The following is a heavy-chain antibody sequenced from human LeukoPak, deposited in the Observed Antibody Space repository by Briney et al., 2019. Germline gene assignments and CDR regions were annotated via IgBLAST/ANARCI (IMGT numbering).Heavy chain of an antibody. CDR1: GYSVNSDYY. Sequence: SETLSLTCAVSGYSVNSDYYWGWIRQSPGRGLEWLGSTTHRGTIYHNPPLMRRVSISLDSSKNHLSLKLRSVTAADTAIYYCARRGLTLRTWYFDLWGRGTLVTVSS. CDR2: TTHRGTI. J-gene: IGHJ2*01. V-gene: IGHV4-38-2*01. D-gene: IGHD3-10*01. CDR3: ARRGLTLRTWYFDL.